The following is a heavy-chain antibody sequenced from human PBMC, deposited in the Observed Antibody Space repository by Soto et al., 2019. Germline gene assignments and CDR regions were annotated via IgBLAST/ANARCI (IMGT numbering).Heavy chain of an antibody. D-gene: IGHD5-12*01. CDR3: ARFPPRGYIWYYYYYMDV. CDR1: GYTFTSYA. CDR2: INAGNGNT. V-gene: IGHV1-3*01. J-gene: IGHJ6*03. Sequence: ASVKVSCKASGYTFTSYAMHWVRQAPGQRLEWMGWINAGNGNTKYSQKFQGRVTITRDTSASTAYMELSSLRSEDMAVYYCARFPPRGYIWYYYYYMDVWGKGTTVPVS.